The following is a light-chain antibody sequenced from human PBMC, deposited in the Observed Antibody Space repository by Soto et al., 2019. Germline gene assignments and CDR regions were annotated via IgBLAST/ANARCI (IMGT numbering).Light chain of an antibody. V-gene: IGKV1-39*01. CDR1: QTISTY. Sequence: IQMTQSPSSLAASVGDRITITCRASQTISTYVNWYRQKSGAAPELLLYDASTLQSGVPSRFSGGASETDFTLTISSLQLEDFAPYYCQQTYNTPLTFGRGTKVEIK. J-gene: IGKJ4*02. CDR3: QQTYNTPLT. CDR2: DAS.